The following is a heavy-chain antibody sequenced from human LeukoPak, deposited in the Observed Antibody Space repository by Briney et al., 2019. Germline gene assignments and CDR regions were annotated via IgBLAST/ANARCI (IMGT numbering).Heavy chain of an antibody. CDR3: ARGYSYGYDY. CDR1: GFTFGDYA. V-gene: IGHV3-48*03. D-gene: IGHD5-18*01. J-gene: IGHJ4*02. Sequence: PGRSLRLSCTASGFTFGDYAMSWFRQAPGKGLEWVSYISSSGSTIYYADSVKGRFTISRDNAKNSLYLQMNSLRAEDTAVYYCARGYSYGYDYWGQGTLVTVSS. CDR2: ISSSGSTI.